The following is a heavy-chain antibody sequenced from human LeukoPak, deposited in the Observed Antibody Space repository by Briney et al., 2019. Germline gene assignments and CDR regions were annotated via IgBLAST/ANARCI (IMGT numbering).Heavy chain of an antibody. J-gene: IGHJ4*02. CDR1: GFTVSSDF. CDR2: INPDDTT. CDR3: VKGQGFILGC. Sequence: GGPLRLSCAGSGFTVSSDFMHWVRQAPGKGLEWASVINPDDTTYYTDSVQGRFAISIDKSKNTLYLQMNNLKAEDTAIYYCVKGQGFILGCWGQGTLVTVSS. V-gene: IGHV3-53*01. D-gene: IGHD6-19*01.